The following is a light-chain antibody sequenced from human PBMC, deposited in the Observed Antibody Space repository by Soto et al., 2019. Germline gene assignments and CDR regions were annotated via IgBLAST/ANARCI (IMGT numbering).Light chain of an antibody. CDR1: SSDVGAYNF. V-gene: IGLV2-14*01. CDR2: TVN. CDR3: ISYTTSGTLWV. Sequence: QSALTQPASVSGSPGQSITISCTGTSSDVGAYNFVSWYQQHPGKAPKLLISTVNSRPSGVSNRFSGSKSGNTASLTISGLPAEDEADYYCISYTTSGTLWVFGGGTKLTVL. J-gene: IGLJ3*02.